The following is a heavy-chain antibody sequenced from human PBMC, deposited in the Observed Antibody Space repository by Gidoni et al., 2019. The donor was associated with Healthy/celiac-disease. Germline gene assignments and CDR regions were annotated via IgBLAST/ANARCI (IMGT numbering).Heavy chain of an antibody. CDR1: GGSISSGSSY. Sequence: QVQLQESGPGLVKPSQTLSLTCTVPGGSISSGSSYWSWIRQPAGKGLEWIGRIYTSGSTNYNPSLKSRVTISVDTSKNQFSLKLSSVTAADTAVYYCARGGMGYCSSTSCWDYYYGMDVWGQGTTVTVSS. CDR2: IYTSGST. V-gene: IGHV4-61*02. CDR3: ARGGMGYCSSTSCWDYYYGMDV. J-gene: IGHJ6*02. D-gene: IGHD2-2*01.